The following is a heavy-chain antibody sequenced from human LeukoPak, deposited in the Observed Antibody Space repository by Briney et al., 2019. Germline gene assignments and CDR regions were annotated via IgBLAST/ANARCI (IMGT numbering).Heavy chain of an antibody. J-gene: IGHJ4*02. CDR3: ARGIWELYSSSWPYYFDY. D-gene: IGHD6-13*01. CDR1: GGSITSTNYY. V-gene: IGHV4-39*02. CDR2: IYYSGNT. Sequence: PSETLSLTCAVSGGSITSTNYYWGWIRQPPGKGLEWIGSIYYSGNTYYNPSLKSRVTLSVDTSKNHFSLKLSSVTAADTAVYYCARGIWELYSSSWPYYFDYWGQGTLVTVSS.